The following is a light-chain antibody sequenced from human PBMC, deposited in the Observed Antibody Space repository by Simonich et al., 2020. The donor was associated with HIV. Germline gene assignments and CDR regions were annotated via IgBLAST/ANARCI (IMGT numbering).Light chain of an antibody. J-gene: IGKJ1*01. V-gene: IGKV4-1*01. CDR3: QQYYSNPLA. Sequence: DIVMTQSPDSLAVSLGERATINCKSCQSVLFSSNNKNYLAGYQQKPGQPPKLLIYWASTRESGVPDRCSGSGSGTDFTLTISSLQAEDVAVYYCQQYYSNPLAFGQGTKVEIK. CDR2: WAS. CDR1: QSVLFSSNNKNY.